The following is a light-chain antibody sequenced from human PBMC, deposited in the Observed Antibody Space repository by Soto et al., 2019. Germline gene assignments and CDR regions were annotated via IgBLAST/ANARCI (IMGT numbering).Light chain of an antibody. CDR1: QSISSW. CDR2: KAS. J-gene: IGKJ4*01. CDR3: QQYDNLRALT. Sequence: DIEIPQSPSTLSASVGDRVTITFRASQSISSWLAWYQQKPGKATKLLIYKASGLESGVPSRFSGSGSGADFTFTISSLQPEDIAEYYCQQYDNLRALTFGGGTKVDIK. V-gene: IGKV1-5*03.